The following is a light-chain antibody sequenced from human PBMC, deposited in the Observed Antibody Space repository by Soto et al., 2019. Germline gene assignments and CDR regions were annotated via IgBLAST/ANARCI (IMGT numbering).Light chain of an antibody. J-gene: IGKJ2*01. Sequence: DIQMTQSPSSLSASVGDRVTITCRASQSISSYLHGYQQKPGKAPKLLLYAAASLQSGVPSRFSGSGSGTDFTLTISSLQPEDFATYYCQQSYSTPPTFGQGTKLEIK. CDR2: AAA. CDR1: QSISSY. CDR3: QQSYSTPPT. V-gene: IGKV1-39*01.